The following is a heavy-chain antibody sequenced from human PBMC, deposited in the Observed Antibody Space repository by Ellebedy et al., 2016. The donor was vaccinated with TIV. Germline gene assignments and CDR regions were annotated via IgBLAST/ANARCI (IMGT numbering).Heavy chain of an antibody. Sequence: GESLKISXAASGFTFSRYDMHWARQSTRKGLEWVASIDNAGDTYYPGSVKGRFTISRENAKNSLYLQMNSLGVEDTAVYYCTRFEIISGGGYGMDVWGQGTTVTVSS. CDR3: TRFEIISGGGYGMDV. CDR2: IDNAGDT. J-gene: IGHJ6*02. D-gene: IGHD3-16*01. V-gene: IGHV3-13*01. CDR1: GFTFSRYD.